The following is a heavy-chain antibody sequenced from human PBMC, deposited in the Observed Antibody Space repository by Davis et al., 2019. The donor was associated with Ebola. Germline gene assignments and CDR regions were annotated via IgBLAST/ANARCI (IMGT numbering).Heavy chain of an antibody. J-gene: IGHJ6*02. CDR2: ISGNGDRT. D-gene: IGHD2-2*01. V-gene: IGHV3-23*01. Sequence: PGGSLRLSCTTSGFTFSTYALSWVRQAPGKGLEWVASISGNGDRTFYADSVKGRFTISRDNSKNTLYLQMNSLRAEDTAVYFCARQLPYYSYGMDVWGQGTTVTVSS. CDR1: GFTFSTYA. CDR3: ARQLPYYSYGMDV.